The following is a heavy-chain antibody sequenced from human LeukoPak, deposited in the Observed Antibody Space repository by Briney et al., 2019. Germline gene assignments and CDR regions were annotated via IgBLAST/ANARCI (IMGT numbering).Heavy chain of an antibody. Sequence: PTGGSLRLSCAASGFTFSSYAMSWVRQAPGKGLEWVSAISGSGGSTYYADSVKGRFTISRDNAKNSLYLQMNSLRAEGTALYYCARTARYGYYYYMDVWGKGTTVTISS. J-gene: IGHJ6*03. CDR2: ISGSGGST. CDR3: ARTARYGYYYYMDV. CDR1: GFTFSSYA. D-gene: IGHD1-14*01. V-gene: IGHV3-23*01.